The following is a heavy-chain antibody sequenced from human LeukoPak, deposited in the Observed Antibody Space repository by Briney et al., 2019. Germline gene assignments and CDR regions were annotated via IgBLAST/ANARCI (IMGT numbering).Heavy chain of an antibody. V-gene: IGHV3-74*01. CDR3: ARDRAAADYFDY. D-gene: IGHD6-13*01. CDR1: GFTFSNYW. CDR2: IKSDGSST. Sequence: PGGSLRLSCGASGFTFSNYWMHWVRHAPGKGLVWVALIKSDGSSTTYADSVKGRFTISRDNANNTLYLQMNSLKADDTAVYYCARDRAAADYFDYWGQGTLVTVSS. J-gene: IGHJ4*02.